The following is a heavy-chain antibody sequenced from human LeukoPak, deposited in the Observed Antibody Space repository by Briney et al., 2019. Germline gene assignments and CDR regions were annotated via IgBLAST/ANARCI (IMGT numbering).Heavy chain of an antibody. CDR2: IFPVFGTT. CDR3: ARCSPGDSSNFYAVLQY. D-gene: IGHD3-22*01. Sequence: SVKVSCKASGGTFSSYAVSWVRLTPGRGLEWLGGIFPVFGTTTYAQKFQAKVTMTADKSTNTAYLEISSLTSDDTAVYYCARCSPGDSSNFYAVLQYWGQGTQVTVST. J-gene: IGHJ4*02. CDR1: GGTFSSYA. V-gene: IGHV1-69*06.